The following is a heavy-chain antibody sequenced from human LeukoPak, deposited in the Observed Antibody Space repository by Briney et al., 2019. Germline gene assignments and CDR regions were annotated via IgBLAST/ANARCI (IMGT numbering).Heavy chain of an antibody. Sequence: TSETLSLTCAVSGGSISSYYWSWIRQPAGKGLEWIGRIHTSGSTNYNPSLKSRVTMSVDTSKNQFSLKLTSVTAADTAVYYCAREKVKTAMVTSPRKYYYYMDVWGKGTTVTVSS. D-gene: IGHD5-18*01. V-gene: IGHV4-4*07. CDR3: AREKVKTAMVTSPRKYYYYMDV. J-gene: IGHJ6*03. CDR1: GGSISSYY. CDR2: IHTSGST.